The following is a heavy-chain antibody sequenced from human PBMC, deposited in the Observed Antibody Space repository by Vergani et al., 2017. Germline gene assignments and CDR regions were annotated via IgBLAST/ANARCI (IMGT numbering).Heavy chain of an antibody. D-gene: IGHD2-21*02. CDR2: IIPIFGTA. CDR1: VGTFSSYA. V-gene: IGHV1-69*12. J-gene: IGHJ6*02. CDR3: ARVEVYCGGDCPNYYYYGMDV. Sequence: QVQLVQSGAEVKKPGSSVKVSCKASVGTFSSYAISWVRQAPGQGLEWMGGIIPIFGTANYAQKFQGRVTITADESTSTAYMELSSLRSEDTAVYYCARVEVYCGGDCPNYYYYGMDVWGQGTTVTVSS.